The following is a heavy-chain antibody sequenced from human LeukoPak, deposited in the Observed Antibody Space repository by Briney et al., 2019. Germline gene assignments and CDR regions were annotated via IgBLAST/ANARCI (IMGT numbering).Heavy chain of an antibody. J-gene: IGHJ3*02. D-gene: IGHD3-22*01. CDR2: MYYSGLT. CDR3: ARHYYDSSGYDAFDI. V-gene: IGHV4-59*08. Sequence: TSSETLSLTCTVSGGSISSYYWSWIRQPPGKGLEWIGYMYYSGLTNYNPSLKSRVTISVDTSKNQFSLKLRSVTAADTAVYYCARHYYDSSGYDAFDIWGQGTMVTVS. CDR1: GGSISSYY.